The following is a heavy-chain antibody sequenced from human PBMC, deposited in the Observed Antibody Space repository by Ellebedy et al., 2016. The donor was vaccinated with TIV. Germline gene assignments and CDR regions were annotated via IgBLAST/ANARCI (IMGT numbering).Heavy chain of an antibody. V-gene: IGHV3-13*01. CDR3: ARVRFGDTAVDY. CDR2: IGTAGDT. D-gene: IGHD2-21*01. Sequence: PGGSLRLSCAASGFTFSSYDMHWVRQGTGKGLEWVSAIGTAGDTYYPGPVKGRFTISRENAKNSLYLQITSLRAEDTAVYYCARVRFGDTAVDYWGQGTLVTVSS. J-gene: IGHJ4*03. CDR1: GFTFSSYD.